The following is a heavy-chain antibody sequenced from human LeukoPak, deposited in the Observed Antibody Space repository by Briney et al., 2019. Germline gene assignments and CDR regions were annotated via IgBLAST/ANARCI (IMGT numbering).Heavy chain of an antibody. CDR3: ARGPRSITIFGVVISPANWFDP. V-gene: IGHV4-39*07. Sequence: PSETLSLTCTVSGGSISSSSYYWGWIRQPPGKGLEWIGSIYHSGSTYYNPSLKSRVTISVDTSKNQFSLKLSSVTAADTAVYYCARGPRSITIFGVVISPANWFDPWGQGTLVTVSS. J-gene: IGHJ5*02. CDR1: GGSISSSSYY. D-gene: IGHD3-3*01. CDR2: IYHSGST.